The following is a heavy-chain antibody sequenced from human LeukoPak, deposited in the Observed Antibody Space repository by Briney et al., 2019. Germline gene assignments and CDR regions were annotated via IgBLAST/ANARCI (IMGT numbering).Heavy chain of an antibody. CDR2: ISGSGTNT. D-gene: IGHD3-10*01. CDR1: GFTFSSYA. Sequence: PGGSLRLSCAASGFTFSSYAMSWVRQAPGKVLEWVSAISGSGTNTYYADSVKGRFTTSRDNSKNTLFLQMNSLRAEDTAVYYCAKRYYGSGNYDPLLGYWGQGALVTVSS. V-gene: IGHV3-23*01. CDR3: AKRYYGSGNYDPLLGY. J-gene: IGHJ4*02.